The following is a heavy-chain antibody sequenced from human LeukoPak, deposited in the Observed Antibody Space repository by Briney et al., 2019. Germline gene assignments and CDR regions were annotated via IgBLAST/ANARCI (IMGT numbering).Heavy chain of an antibody. CDR3: AREADRWFDP. CDR1: GGSFSGYY. V-gene: IGHV4-34*01. CDR2: MYNSGST. J-gene: IGHJ5*02. Sequence: SETLSLTCAVYGGSFSGYYWSWIRQPPGKGLEWIGTMYNSGSTDYNPSLESRVTISVDTSKNQFSLKLSSATAADTAVYYCAREADRWFDPWGQGTLVTVSS.